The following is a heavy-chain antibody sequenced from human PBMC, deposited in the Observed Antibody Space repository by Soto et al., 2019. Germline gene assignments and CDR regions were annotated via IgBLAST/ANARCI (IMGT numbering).Heavy chain of an antibody. CDR3: GRVPVVVVVQAVSRFAP. D-gene: IGHD2-2*01. CDR1: GGSISSGGYY. J-gene: IGHJ5*02. CDR2: IYYSGST. Sequence: PSETLSLTGTVSGGSISSGGYYWSWNRQHPGKGLEWIAYIYYSGSTYYNPSLKSRVTISVDTSKNQFSLKLSSLTAADTAVYYCGRVPVVVVVQAVSRFAPWGQGTLVTVSS. V-gene: IGHV4-31*03.